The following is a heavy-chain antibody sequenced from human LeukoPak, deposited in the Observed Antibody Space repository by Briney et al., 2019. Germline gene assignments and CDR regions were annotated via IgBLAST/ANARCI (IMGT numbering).Heavy chain of an antibody. CDR2: LSDSGSNT. CDR3: AKHSSGTFHFDY. V-gene: IGHV3-23*01. D-gene: IGHD2-15*01. Sequence: GGSLRLXCAASGFNFRSYAMDWLRQAPGKGLEWVSSLSDSGSNTYYSDSVKGRFTISRDNSKDTLYLQMDSLRAEDTAVYYCAKHSSGTFHFDYWGQGTLVTVSS. CDR1: GFNFRSYA. J-gene: IGHJ4*02.